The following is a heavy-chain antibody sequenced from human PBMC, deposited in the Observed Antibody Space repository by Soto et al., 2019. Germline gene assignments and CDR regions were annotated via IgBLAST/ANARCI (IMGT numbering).Heavy chain of an antibody. CDR3: PRGYPNCDAFDI. CDR1: GGSISSGGYS. D-gene: IGHD5-18*01. V-gene: IGHV4-30-2*01. Sequence: QLQLQESGSGLVKPSQTLSLTCAVSGGSISSGGYSWSCILQPPGKGLEWIGYIYHSGSTYYNPSLKSRVTISVDRSKNKFSLQLNTVTAADTAEYYCPRGYPNCDAFDIWGQGTMVTVSS. CDR2: IYHSGST. J-gene: IGHJ3*02.